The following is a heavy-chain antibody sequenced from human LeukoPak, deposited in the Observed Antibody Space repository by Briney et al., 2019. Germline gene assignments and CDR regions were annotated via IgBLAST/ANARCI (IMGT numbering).Heavy chain of an antibody. Sequence: PGGSLRLSCVASGFTFSNYWMSWVRQAPGKGLEWVANIKQDGSEKYYVDSVKGRFTISRDNAKNSLYLQMNSLRAEDTAVYYCAREVGSRDDYWGQGTLVTVSS. CDR2: IKQDGSEK. D-gene: IGHD2-15*01. J-gene: IGHJ4*02. CDR1: GFTFSNYW. V-gene: IGHV3-7*01. CDR3: AREVGSRDDY.